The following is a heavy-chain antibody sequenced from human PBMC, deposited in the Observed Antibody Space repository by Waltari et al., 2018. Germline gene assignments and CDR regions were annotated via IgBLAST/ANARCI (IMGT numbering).Heavy chain of an antibody. CDR3: ARGVIDCTGGVCLVFDY. CDR1: GYTFTSYD. Sequence: QVQLVQSGAEVKKPGASVKVSCKASGYTFTSYDINWVRQAPGQGLEWMGWMNPNSGNTGYAQKFQGRVTMTRNTSISTAYMELSSLRSEDTAVYYCARGVIDCTGGVCLVFDYWGQGTLVTVSS. V-gene: IGHV1-8*01. J-gene: IGHJ4*02. D-gene: IGHD2-8*02. CDR2: MNPNSGNT.